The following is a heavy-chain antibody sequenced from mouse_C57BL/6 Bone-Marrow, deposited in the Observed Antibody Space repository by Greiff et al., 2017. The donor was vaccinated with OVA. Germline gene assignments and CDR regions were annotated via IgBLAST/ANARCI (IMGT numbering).Heavy chain of an antibody. CDR3: ARGGWLLLYYAMDY. D-gene: IGHD2-3*01. J-gene: IGHJ4*01. V-gene: IGHV1-53*01. Sequence: QVQLQQSGTELVKPGASVKLSCKASGYTFTSYWMHWVKQRPGQGLEWIGNINPSNGGSNYNEKFKSKATLTVDKSSSTAYMQLSSLTSEDSAVYYCARGGWLLLYYAMDYWGQGTSVTVSS. CDR2: INPSNGGS. CDR1: GYTFTSYW.